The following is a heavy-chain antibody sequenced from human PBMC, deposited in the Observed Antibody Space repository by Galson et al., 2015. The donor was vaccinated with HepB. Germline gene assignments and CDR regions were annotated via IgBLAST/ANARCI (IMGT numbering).Heavy chain of an antibody. Sequence: QSGAEMKKPGESLKISCKGSGNSFNRHWIGWVRQVPGKGLEWMGIIYPGNSDTRYSPSFQGQVTISADESISTAYLQWSSLMASDTAIYYCARRADSGWYFFDYWGQGALVTVSS. CDR1: GNSFNRHW. CDR2: IYPGNSDT. J-gene: IGHJ4*02. V-gene: IGHV5-51*01. D-gene: IGHD6-19*01. CDR3: ARRADSGWYFFDY.